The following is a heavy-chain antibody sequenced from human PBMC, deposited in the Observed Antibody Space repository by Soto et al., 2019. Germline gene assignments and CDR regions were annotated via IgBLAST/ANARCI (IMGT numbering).Heavy chain of an antibody. CDR3: ARFVTSYDSRGYLY. D-gene: IGHD3-10*01. V-gene: IGHV3-74*01. J-gene: IGHJ4*02. CDR2: INSDGSTT. CDR1: GFTFSYHW. Sequence: EVQLVESGGGLVQPGGSLRLSCATSGFTFSYHWMHWVRQAPGKGLVWVSGINSDGSTTRHADSVKGRFTISRDNPKNTLYQQINSLRAEDTAVYYCARFVTSYDSRGYLYWGRGTLVTVSS.